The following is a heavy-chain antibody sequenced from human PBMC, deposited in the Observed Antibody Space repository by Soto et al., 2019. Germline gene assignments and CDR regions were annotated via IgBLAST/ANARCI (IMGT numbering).Heavy chain of an antibody. Sequence: TCXVSGGSISSYYWSWIRQPPGKGLEWIGYIYYSGSTDYNPSLKSRVTMSVDTSKDQFSLKLRSVTAADTAVYFCARGVGLRTYFYYYGLDVWGQGTTVTVSS. V-gene: IGHV4-59*01. CDR3: ARGVGLRTYFYYYGLDV. CDR2: IYYSGST. CDR1: GGSISSYY. D-gene: IGHD2-15*01. J-gene: IGHJ6*02.